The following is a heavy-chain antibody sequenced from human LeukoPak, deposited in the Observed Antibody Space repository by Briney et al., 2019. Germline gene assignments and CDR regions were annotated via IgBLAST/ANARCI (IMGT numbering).Heavy chain of an antibody. CDR2: ISANEGST. Sequence: ASVKVSCKAAGYNFDTYGISWLRQAPGQGLGWMGWISANEGSTNYAQKFQDRVTMTADTSTNTIYMELRSLRSDDTAVYYCARVAHPYLVLPFFDYWGQGTLVTVSS. V-gene: IGHV1-18*01. CDR1: GYNFDTYG. CDR3: ARVAHPYLVLPFFDY. J-gene: IGHJ4*02. D-gene: IGHD3-16*02.